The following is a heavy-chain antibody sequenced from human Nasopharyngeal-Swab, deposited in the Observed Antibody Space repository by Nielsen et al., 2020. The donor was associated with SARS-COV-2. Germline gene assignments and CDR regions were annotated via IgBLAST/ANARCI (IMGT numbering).Heavy chain of an antibody. J-gene: IGHJ6*03. CDR2: IDPSDSYT. V-gene: IGHV5-10-1*01. CDR1: GQRCASEW. CDR3: ARRAYCSGGSCYSPYYYYMDV. Sequence: GQRCASEWSRWERKMHGKGLEWVGRIDPSDSYTNYSTSFQGHVTISADKSISTAYLQWSSLKASDTAMYYCARRAYCSGGSCYSPYYYYMDVWGKGTTVTVSS. D-gene: IGHD2-15*01.